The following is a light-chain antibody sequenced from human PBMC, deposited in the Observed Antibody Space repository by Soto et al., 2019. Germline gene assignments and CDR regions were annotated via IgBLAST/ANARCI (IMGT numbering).Light chain of an antibody. CDR1: QGIIKY. J-gene: IGKJ2*01. Sequence: DIPMTQFPSSLSASVGDGVTITCRASQGIIKYLNWYQQKPGKAPKLLIYATSSLQGGVPSRFSGSGSGTDFSLTISSLQPEDFATYYCQQSYSTPYTFAQGTKLEIK. CDR3: QQSYSTPYT. CDR2: ATS. V-gene: IGKV1-39*01.